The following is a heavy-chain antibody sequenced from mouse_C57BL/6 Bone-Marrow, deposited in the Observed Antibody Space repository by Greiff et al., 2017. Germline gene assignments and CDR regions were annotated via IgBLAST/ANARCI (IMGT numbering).Heavy chain of an antibody. CDR3: ARSFLYDYDEGYYAMDY. V-gene: IGHV2-2*01. Sequence: VQLQQSGPGLVQPSQSLSITCTVSGFSLTSYGVHWVRQSPGKGLEWLGVIWSGGSTDYNAAFISRLSISKDNSKSQVFVKMNRLQADDTAIYYCARSFLYDYDEGYYAMDYWGQGTSVTVSS. CDR2: IWSGGST. D-gene: IGHD2-4*01. J-gene: IGHJ4*01. CDR1: GFSLTSYG.